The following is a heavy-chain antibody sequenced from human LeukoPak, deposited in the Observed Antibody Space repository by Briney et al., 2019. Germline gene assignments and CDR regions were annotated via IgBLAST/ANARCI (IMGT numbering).Heavy chain of an antibody. D-gene: IGHD6-6*01. J-gene: IGHJ4*02. CDR1: GFPFRDYW. CDR2: IKQDGSQR. CDR3: ARRGGSSSRRSPIDY. V-gene: IGHV3-7*01. Sequence: GGSLRFSCTPSGFPFRDYWMTWSPQAPGRGPKGVANIKQDGSQRYYVDSVRGRFTISRDNAKNSLFLQMNGLRAEDTAVYYCARRGGSSSRRSPIDYWGQGTLVTVSS.